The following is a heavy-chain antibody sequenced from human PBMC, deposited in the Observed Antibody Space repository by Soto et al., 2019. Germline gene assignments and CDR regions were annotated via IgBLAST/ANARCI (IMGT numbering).Heavy chain of an antibody. Sequence: PSETLSLTCAVYGGSFSGYYWSWIRQPPGKGLERIGEINHSGSTNYNPSLKSRVTISVDTSKNHFSLKLSSVTAADTAVYYFATLGLDYYGSGTESYFDYWGQGTLVTVSS. CDR1: GGSFSGYY. J-gene: IGHJ4*02. CDR3: ATLGLDYYGSGTESYFDY. CDR2: INHSGST. V-gene: IGHV4-34*01. D-gene: IGHD3-10*01.